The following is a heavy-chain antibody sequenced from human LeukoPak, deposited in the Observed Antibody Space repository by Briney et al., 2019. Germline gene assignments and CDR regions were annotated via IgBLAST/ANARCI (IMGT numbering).Heavy chain of an antibody. D-gene: IGHD3-9*01. V-gene: IGHV1-69*04. J-gene: IGHJ4*02. CDR2: IIPILGIA. CDR3: ARDGLAHYDILTGYSCYFDY. Sequence: ASVKVSCKASGGTFSSYAISWVRQAPGQGLEWMGRIIPILGIANYAQKFQGRVTITADKSTSTAYMELSSLRSEDTAVYYCARDGLAHYDILTGYSCYFDYWGQGTLVTVSS. CDR1: GGTFSSYA.